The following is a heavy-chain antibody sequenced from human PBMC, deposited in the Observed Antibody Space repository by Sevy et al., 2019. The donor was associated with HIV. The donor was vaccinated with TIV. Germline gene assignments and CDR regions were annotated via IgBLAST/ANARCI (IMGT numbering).Heavy chain of an antibody. D-gene: IGHD5-18*01. CDR2: ISYDGSNK. CDR1: GFTFSSYA. Sequence: GGSLRLSCAASGFTFSSYAMHWVRQAPGKGLEWVAVISYDGSNKYYADSVKGRFTISRDNSKDTLSLQMNSLRAEDTAVYYCARVMDTAMPRVYYYGMDVWGQGTTVTVSS. J-gene: IGHJ6*02. V-gene: IGHV3-30*04. CDR3: ARVMDTAMPRVYYYGMDV.